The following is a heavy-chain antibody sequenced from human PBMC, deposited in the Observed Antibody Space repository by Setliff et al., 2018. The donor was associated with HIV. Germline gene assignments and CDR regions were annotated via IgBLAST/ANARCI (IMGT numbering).Heavy chain of an antibody. CDR1: GDSITNDY. Sequence: SETLSLTCTVSGDSITNDYWTWIRLPPGKGLEWVGYIYNGGITSYNPSLKSRVTISADASKNQFSLKLKSVTAADTAVYFCARHSPSDSWGQGTLVTVSS. CDR3: ARHSPSDS. CDR2: IYNGGIT. V-gene: IGHV4-59*08. J-gene: IGHJ5*01.